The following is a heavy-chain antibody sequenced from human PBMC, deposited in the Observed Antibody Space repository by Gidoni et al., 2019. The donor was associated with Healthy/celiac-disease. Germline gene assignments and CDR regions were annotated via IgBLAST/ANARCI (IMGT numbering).Heavy chain of an antibody. D-gene: IGHD3-3*01. CDR1: GFTFSSYA. J-gene: IGHJ6*02. CDR3: ARDADFGKRYGMDV. V-gene: IGHV3-30*04. CDR2: ISYDGSNK. Sequence: QVQLVESGGGVVQPGRSLRLSCAASGFTFSSYAMHWVRPAPGKGLEWVAVISYDGSNKYYADSVKGRFTISRDNSKNTLYLQMNSLRAEDTAVYYCARDADFGKRYGMDVWGQGTTVTVSS.